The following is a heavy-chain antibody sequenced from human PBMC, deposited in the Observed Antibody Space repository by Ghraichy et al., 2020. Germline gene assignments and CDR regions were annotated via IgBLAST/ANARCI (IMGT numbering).Heavy chain of an antibody. CDR3: TRRGSFMIVVVTEGELTEAFDI. D-gene: IGHD3-22*01. J-gene: IGHJ3*02. CDR2: IRSKAYGGTT. V-gene: IGHV3-49*03. Sequence: GGSLRLSCTASGFTFGDYSMSWFRQAPGKGLEWVGFIRSKAYGGTTEYAASVKGRFTISRDDSKSIAYLQMNSLKTEDTAVYYCTRRGSFMIVVVTEGELTEAFDIWGQGTMVTVSS. CDR1: GFTFGDYS.